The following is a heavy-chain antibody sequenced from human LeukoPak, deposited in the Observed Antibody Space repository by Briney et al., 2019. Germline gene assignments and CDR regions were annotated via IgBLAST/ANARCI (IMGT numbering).Heavy chain of an antibody. J-gene: IGHJ4*02. CDR2: IYASGST. D-gene: IGHD6-19*01. V-gene: IGHV4-4*07. CDR3: AREQFRPYYFDY. Sequence: AETLSLTCTVSGGSISSYLWSWIRQPAGKGLEWIGRIYASGSTNYNPSLKSRVTISADTSKNQFFLKLTSVTAADTAVYYCAREQFRPYYFDYWGQGTLVTVSS. CDR1: GGSISSYL.